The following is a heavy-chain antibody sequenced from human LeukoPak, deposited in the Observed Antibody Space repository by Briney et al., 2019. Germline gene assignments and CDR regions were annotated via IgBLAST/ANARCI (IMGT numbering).Heavy chain of an antibody. CDR2: ISWNSGSI. V-gene: IGHV3-9*01. CDR3: AKVHDYGALYYFDY. D-gene: IGHD4-17*01. J-gene: IGHJ4*02. Sequence: PGGSLRLSCAASGFTFDDYATHWVRHAPGKDLEWVSGISWNSGSIGYADSVKGRFTISRDNAKNSLYLQMNSLRAEDTALYYCAKVHDYGALYYFDYWGQGTLVTVSS. CDR1: GFTFDDYA.